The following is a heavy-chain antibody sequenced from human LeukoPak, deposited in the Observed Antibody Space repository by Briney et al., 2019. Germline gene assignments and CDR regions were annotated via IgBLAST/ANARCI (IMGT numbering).Heavy chain of an antibody. V-gene: IGHV1-2*02. J-gene: IGHJ4*02. D-gene: IGHD2-21*02. CDR3: ARGRGDCVRYFDY. Sequence: ASVKVSCKASGYTFTDSFMHWVRQAPGQGPEWMGWINPNSGGTNYAQKFQGRVTMTRDTSISTSYMDLSRPRSDDTAVYYCARGRGDCVRYFDYWGQGTLVTVSS. CDR1: GYTFTDSF. CDR2: INPNSGGT.